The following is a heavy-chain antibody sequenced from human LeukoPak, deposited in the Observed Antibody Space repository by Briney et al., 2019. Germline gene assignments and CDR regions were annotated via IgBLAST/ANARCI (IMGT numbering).Heavy chain of an antibody. CDR1: GGSISSGGYS. D-gene: IGHD5-18*01. CDR3: VGEYDTTRYWGPDY. CDR2: IYHSGST. J-gene: IGHJ4*02. V-gene: IGHV4-30-2*01. Sequence: SQTLSLTCAVSGGSISSGGYSWSWIRQPPGKGLEWIGYIYHSGSTYYNPSLKSRVTISVDKSKNQFSLMLNSVTAADTAVYYCVGEYDTTRYWGPDYWGQGTLVTVSS.